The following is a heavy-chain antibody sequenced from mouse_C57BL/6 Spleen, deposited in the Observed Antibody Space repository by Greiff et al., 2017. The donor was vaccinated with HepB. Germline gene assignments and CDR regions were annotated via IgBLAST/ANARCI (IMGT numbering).Heavy chain of an antibody. CDR1: GFNIKDDY. CDR2: IDPENGDT. Sequence: EVQLQESGAELVRPGASVKLSCTASGFNIKDDYMHWVKQRPEQGLEWIGWIDPENGDTEYASKFQGKATITADTSSNTAYLQLSSLTSEDTAVYYCTTTLGYYAMDYWGQGTSVTVSS. CDR3: TTTLGYYAMDY. V-gene: IGHV14-4*01. D-gene: IGHD4-1*01. J-gene: IGHJ4*01.